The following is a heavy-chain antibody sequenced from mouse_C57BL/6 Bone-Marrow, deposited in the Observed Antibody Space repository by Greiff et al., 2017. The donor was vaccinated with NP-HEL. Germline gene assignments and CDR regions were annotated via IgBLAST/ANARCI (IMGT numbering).Heavy chain of an antibody. V-gene: IGHV1-53*01. CDR1: GYTFTSYW. D-gene: IGHD1-1*01. CDR2: INPSNGGT. J-gene: IGHJ1*03. Sequence: QVQLQQPGTELVKPGASVKLSCKASGYTFTSYWMHWVKQRPGQGLEWIGNINPSNGGTNYNEKFKSKATLTVDKSSSTAYMQLSSLTSEDSAVYYCARLGTIYYYGSSRWYFDVWGTGTTVTVSS. CDR3: ARLGTIYYYGSSRWYFDV.